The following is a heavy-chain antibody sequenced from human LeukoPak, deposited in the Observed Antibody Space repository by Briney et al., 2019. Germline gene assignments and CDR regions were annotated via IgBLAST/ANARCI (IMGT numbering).Heavy chain of an antibody. CDR1: GFTFSDYY. D-gene: IGHD5-24*01. V-gene: IGHV3-11*03. Sequence: GGSLRLSCAASGFTFSDYYMSWIRQAPGKGLEWVSYISSTSTYTDYADSVKGRFTISRDNAKNLLYLQMSSLRPEDTAVYYCAPLGRDASNDIHYKWGQGTLVTVSS. CDR3: APLGRDASNDIHYK. CDR2: ISSTSTYT. J-gene: IGHJ4*02.